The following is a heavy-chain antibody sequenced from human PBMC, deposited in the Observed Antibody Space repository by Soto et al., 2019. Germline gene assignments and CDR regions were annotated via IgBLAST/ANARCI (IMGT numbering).Heavy chain of an antibody. J-gene: IGHJ4*02. V-gene: IGHV3-33*01. Sequence: QVQLVESGGGVVQPGRSLRLSCAASGFTFSSYGMHWVRQAPGKGLEWVAVIWYDGSNKYYADSVKGRFTISRDNSKNTLYLQMNSLRAEDTAVYYCARDLGVDRGYSYVFDYWGQGTLVTVSS. CDR3: ARDLGVDRGYSYVFDY. CDR2: IWYDGSNK. D-gene: IGHD5-18*01. CDR1: GFTFSSYG.